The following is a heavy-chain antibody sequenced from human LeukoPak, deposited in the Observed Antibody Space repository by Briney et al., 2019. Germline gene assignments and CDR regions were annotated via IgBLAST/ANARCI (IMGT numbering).Heavy chain of an antibody. CDR1: GFTFSSYS. V-gene: IGHV3-21*01. CDR2: ISSSSSYI. D-gene: IGHD3-10*01. CDR3: ARGGGSGSYHTYGMDV. Sequence: GGSLRLSCAASGFTFSSYSMNWVRQAPGKGLEWVSSISSSSSYIYYADSVKGRFTISRDNAKNSLYLQMNSLRAEDTAVYYCARGGGSGSYHTYGMDVWGQGTTVTVSS. J-gene: IGHJ6*02.